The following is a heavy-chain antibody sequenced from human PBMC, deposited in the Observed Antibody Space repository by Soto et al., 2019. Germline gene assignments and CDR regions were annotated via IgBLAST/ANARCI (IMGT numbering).Heavy chain of an antibody. CDR1: GFTFSSYS. CDR3: ARVASFSDRWQFDYYYGMDV. Sequence: EVQLVESGGGLVKPGGSLRLSCAASGFTFSSYSMNWVRQAPGKGLEWVSSISSSSSYIYYADSVKGRFTISRDNAKNSLYLQMNSLRAEDTAVYYCARVASFSDRWQFDYYYGMDVWGQGTTVTVSS. V-gene: IGHV3-21*01. D-gene: IGHD2-15*01. J-gene: IGHJ6*02. CDR2: ISSSSSYI.